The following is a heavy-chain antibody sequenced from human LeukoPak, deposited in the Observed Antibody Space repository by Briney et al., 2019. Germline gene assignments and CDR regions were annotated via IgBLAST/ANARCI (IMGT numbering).Heavy chain of an antibody. D-gene: IGHD2-2*01. J-gene: IGHJ3*02. V-gene: IGHV3-23*01. Sequence: PGGSLRLSCAASGFTFSSYAMSWVRQAPGKGLEWVSAISGSGGSTYYADSVKGRFTISRDNSKNTLYLQMNSLRAEDTAVYYCARGLEYCSRSSCYGAFDIWGQGTMVTVSS. CDR1: GFTFSSYA. CDR3: ARGLEYCSRSSCYGAFDI. CDR2: ISGSGGST.